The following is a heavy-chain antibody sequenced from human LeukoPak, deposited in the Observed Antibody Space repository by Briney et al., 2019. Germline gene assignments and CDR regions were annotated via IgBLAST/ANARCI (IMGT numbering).Heavy chain of an antibody. D-gene: IGHD3-10*01. CDR1: EFTFSSYG. V-gene: IGHV3-23*01. J-gene: IGHJ4*02. Sequence: PGGSLRLSCAASEFTFSSYGMSWVRQAPGEGLEWVSTISGSGGSTYYADSVKGRFTISRDNSKNTLYLQMNSLRAEDTAVYYCAKDRAAVSGSGNYGSFDYWGQGGLVTVSS. CDR3: AKDRAAVSGSGNYGSFDY. CDR2: ISGSGGST.